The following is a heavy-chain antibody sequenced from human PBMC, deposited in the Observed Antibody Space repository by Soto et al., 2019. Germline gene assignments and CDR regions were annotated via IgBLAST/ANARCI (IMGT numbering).Heavy chain of an antibody. CDR1: GFTFRSYS. CDR2: ISSSSSTI. V-gene: IGHV3-48*02. J-gene: IGHJ4*02. Sequence: PGGSLRLSCAASGFTFRSYSINWVRQAPGKGLEWVSYISSSSSTIYYADSVKGRFTISRDNAKNSLYLQMNSLRDEDTAVYYCARDKGYCSGGSCYDCFDYWGQGTLVTVSS. D-gene: IGHD2-15*01. CDR3: ARDKGYCSGGSCYDCFDY.